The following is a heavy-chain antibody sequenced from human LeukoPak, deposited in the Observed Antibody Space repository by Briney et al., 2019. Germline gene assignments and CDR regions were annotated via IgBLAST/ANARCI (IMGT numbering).Heavy chain of an antibody. V-gene: IGHV1-2*02. CDR3: ARVTMVRGVIAYYYMDV. D-gene: IGHD3-10*01. CDR1: GYTFTGYY. Sequence: ASVKVSCKASGYTFTGYYMHWVRQAPGQGLEWMGSSNPNSGGTNYAQKFQGRVTMTRDTSISTAYMELSRLRSDDTAVYYCARVTMVRGVIAYYYMDVWGKGTTVTISS. CDR2: SNPNSGGT. J-gene: IGHJ6*03.